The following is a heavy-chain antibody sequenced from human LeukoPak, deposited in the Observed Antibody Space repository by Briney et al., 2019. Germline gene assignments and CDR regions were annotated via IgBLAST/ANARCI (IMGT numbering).Heavy chain of an antibody. CDR1: GGSISSSSYY. CDR3: ARLCRRGYSYGYPYIDY. V-gene: IGHV4-39*07. CDR2: IYYSGST. J-gene: IGHJ4*02. D-gene: IGHD5-18*01. Sequence: PSETLSLTCTVSGGSISSSSYYWGWIRQPPGKGLEWIGSIYYSGSTYYNPSLKSRVTISVDTSKNQFSLKLSSVTAADTAVYYCARLCRRGYSYGYPYIDYWGQGTLVTVSS.